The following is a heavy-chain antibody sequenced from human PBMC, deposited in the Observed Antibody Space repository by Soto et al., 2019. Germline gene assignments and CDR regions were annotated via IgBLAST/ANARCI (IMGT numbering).Heavy chain of an antibody. CDR2: ISYDGSNK. D-gene: IGHD3-22*01. CDR1: GFTFSSYA. CDR3: ARDAGYYDSSGYLDY. J-gene: IGHJ4*02. Sequence: QVQLVESGGGVVQPGRSLRLSCAASGFTFSSYAMHWVRQAPGKGLEWVAVISYDGSNKYYADSVKGRFTISRDNFKNTLYLQMNSLRAEDTAVYYCARDAGYYDSSGYLDYWGQGTLVTVSS. V-gene: IGHV3-30-3*01.